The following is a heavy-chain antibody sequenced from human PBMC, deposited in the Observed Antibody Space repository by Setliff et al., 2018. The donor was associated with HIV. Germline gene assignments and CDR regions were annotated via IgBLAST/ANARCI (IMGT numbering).Heavy chain of an antibody. CDR3: AILDVDTTMVIYYGMDV. CDR1: GGSVSGYY. Sequence: SETLSLTCTVSGGSVSGYYWTWIRQPAGKGLEWIGRIYFPITSTNYNPSLKSRFTISRDNAKNSLYLQMNSLRAEDTAVYYCAILDVDTTMVIYYGMDVWGQGTTVTVSS. V-gene: IGHV4-4*07. CDR2: IYFPITST. J-gene: IGHJ6*02. D-gene: IGHD5-18*01.